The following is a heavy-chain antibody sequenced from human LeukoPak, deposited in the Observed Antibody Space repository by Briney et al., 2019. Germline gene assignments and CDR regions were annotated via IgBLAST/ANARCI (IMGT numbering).Heavy chain of an antibody. Sequence: SETLSLTCTVSGGSISSYYWSWIRQPPGKGLEWIGYIYTSGSTNYNPSLKSRVTISVDTSKNQFSLKLSSVTAADTAVYNCARQVIAAAGYFDYWGQGTLVTVSS. J-gene: IGHJ4*02. V-gene: IGHV4-4*09. CDR1: GGSISSYY. CDR3: ARQVIAAAGYFDY. CDR2: IYTSGST. D-gene: IGHD6-13*01.